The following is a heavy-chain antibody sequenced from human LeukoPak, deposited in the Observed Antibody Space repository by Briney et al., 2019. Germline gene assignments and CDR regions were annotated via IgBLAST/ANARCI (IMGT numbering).Heavy chain of an antibody. D-gene: IGHD6-13*01. CDR1: GFTVSSTY. CDR2: ICSGGTT. Sequence: PGGSLRLSCAVSGFTVSSTYMSWVRQAPGKGLEWVSVICSGGTTYYADSVKGRFTISRDNSKYTVYLQMNSLRAEDTAVYYCARIAGFDPWGQGTLVTVSS. CDR3: ARIAGFDP. V-gene: IGHV3-53*01. J-gene: IGHJ5*02.